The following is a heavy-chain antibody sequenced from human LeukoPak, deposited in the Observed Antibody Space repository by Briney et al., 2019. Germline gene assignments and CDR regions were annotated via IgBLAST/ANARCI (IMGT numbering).Heavy chain of an antibody. CDR3: ARVSGDGYNDY. D-gene: IGHD5-24*01. J-gene: IGHJ4*02. CDR1: GHTFTSYY. CDR2: INPSGGSA. Sequence: ASVKVSCKASGHTFTSYYMHWVRQAPGQGLEWMGIINPSGGSASYAQKFQGRVTMTRDTSTSTVYMELSSLRSEDTAVYYCARVSGDGYNDYWGQGTLVTVSS. V-gene: IGHV1-46*01.